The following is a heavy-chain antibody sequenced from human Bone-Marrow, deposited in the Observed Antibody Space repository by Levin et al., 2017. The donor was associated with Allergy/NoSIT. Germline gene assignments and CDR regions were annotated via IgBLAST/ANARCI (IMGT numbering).Heavy chain of an antibody. CDR1: GFTFSGYW. CDR2: INRDGGDG. D-gene: IGHD2-8*01. V-gene: IGHV3-7*02. J-gene: IGHJ4*02. Sequence: GGTLRLSCASSGFTFSGYWMAWVRQAPGKGLEWVANINRDGGDGYYVDSVKGRFTISRDNARNSLDLQMNSLRVEDTAVYYCARNGAWSFEFWGQGTLVTVSS. CDR3: ARNGAWSFEF.